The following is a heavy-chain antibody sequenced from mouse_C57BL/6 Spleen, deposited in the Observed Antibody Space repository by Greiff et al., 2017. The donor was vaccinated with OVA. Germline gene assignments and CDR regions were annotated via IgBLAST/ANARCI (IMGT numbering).Heavy chain of an antibody. D-gene: IGHD2-3*01. CDR2: ISYDGSN. CDR3: ANGYYEASAMDY. Sequence: EVQLQQSGPGLVKPSQSLSLTCSVTGYSITSGYYWNWIRQFPGNKLEWMGYISYDGSNNYNPSLKNRISITRDTSKNQFFLKLNSVTTEDTATYYCANGYYEASAMDYWGQGTSVTVSS. J-gene: IGHJ4*01. CDR1: GYSITSGYY. V-gene: IGHV3-6*01.